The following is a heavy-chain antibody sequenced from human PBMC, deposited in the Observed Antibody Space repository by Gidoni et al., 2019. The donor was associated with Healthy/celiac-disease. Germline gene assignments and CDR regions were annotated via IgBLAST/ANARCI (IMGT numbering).Heavy chain of an antibody. CDR2: IYYRGST. D-gene: IGHD2-21*02. CDR3: ARLAYCGGDCYSGPLDY. CDR1: GGSISSYY. V-gene: IGHV4-59*08. J-gene: IGHJ4*02. Sequence: QVQLQESGPGLVKPSETLSLTCTVSGGSISSYYWSWIRQPPGKGLEWIGYIYYRGSTNYNPSLKSRVTISVDTSKNQFSLKLSSVTAADTAVYYCARLAYCGGDCYSGPLDYWGQGTLVTVSS.